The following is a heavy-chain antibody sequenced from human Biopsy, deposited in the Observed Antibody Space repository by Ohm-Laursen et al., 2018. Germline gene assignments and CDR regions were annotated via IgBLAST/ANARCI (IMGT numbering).Heavy chain of an antibody. CDR2: IGVDGRTI. CDR1: GFTFSAFS. J-gene: IGHJ4*02. D-gene: IGHD2-15*01. V-gene: IGHV3-23*01. CDR3: AKTFHGSSFLYDY. Sequence: SLRLSCAASGFTFSAFSMNWVRQAPGRGLEWVSIIGVDGRTIYYADSVKGRFTISRDNSKNTLYLQMNSLRADDTAVYYCAKTFHGSSFLYDYWGQGTLVSVSS.